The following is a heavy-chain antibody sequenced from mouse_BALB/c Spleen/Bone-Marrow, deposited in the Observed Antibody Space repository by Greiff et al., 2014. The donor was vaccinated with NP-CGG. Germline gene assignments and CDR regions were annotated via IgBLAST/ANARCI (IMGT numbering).Heavy chain of an antibody. Sequence: QVQLQQSGAELVRPGTSVKVSCKASGYAFTNYLIEWVKQRPGQGLEWIGVINPGSGGTNYNEKFKGKATLTADKSSSTAYMQLSSLTSDYSAVYFCARGGDYGFMDYWGQGTSLTVSS. D-gene: IGHD1-2*01. CDR1: GYAFTNYL. J-gene: IGHJ4*01. V-gene: IGHV1-54*01. CDR3: ARGGDYGFMDY. CDR2: INPGSGGT.